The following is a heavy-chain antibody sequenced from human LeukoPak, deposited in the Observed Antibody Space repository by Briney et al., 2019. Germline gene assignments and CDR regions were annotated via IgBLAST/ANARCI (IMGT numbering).Heavy chain of an antibody. CDR1: GLTFVNYG. CDR2: ISYNGNQ. J-gene: IGHJ3*02. V-gene: IGHV3-30-3*01. Sequence: GGSLRLSCAASGLTFVNYGFHWVRQAPVKALEWVAFISYNGNQKYGDSVKGRFTISRDNSKNTLYLQMNGLRPEDTAVYYCARDPLDISRWANAFDIWGQGTMVTVSS. CDR3: ARDPLDISRWANAFDI. D-gene: IGHD2-2*03.